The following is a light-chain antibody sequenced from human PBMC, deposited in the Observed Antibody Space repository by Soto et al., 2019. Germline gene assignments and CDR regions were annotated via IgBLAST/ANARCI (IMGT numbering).Light chain of an antibody. CDR3: QHRSSWPIT. CDR2: DAS. J-gene: IGKJ5*01. Sequence: ETILTQSPVTLCLSPGERATLSCRASQSVSKYLAWYQQKPGQAPRLLIYDASNRATGIPARFSGSGSGTDFTLTISNLEPEDFAVYYCQHRSSWPITFGQGTRLEI. CDR1: QSVSKY. V-gene: IGKV3-11*01.